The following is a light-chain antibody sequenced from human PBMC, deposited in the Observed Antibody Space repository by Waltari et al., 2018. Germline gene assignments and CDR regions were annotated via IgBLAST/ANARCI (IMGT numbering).Light chain of an antibody. Sequence: QSVLTQPPSASGTPGQRVTIPCSGSSSNLGSNYVYWYQQLPGTAPKLLSDRNNQRPSGVPDRFSGSKSGTSASLAISGLRSEDEADYYCAAWDDSLSGWVFGGGTKLTVL. CDR1: SSNLGSNY. CDR2: RNN. J-gene: IGLJ3*02. CDR3: AAWDDSLSGWV. V-gene: IGLV1-47*01.